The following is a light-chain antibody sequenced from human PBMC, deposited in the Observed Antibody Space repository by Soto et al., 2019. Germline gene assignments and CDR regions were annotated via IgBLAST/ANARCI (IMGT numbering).Light chain of an antibody. CDR3: QQANSLPFT. CDR1: QDISSW. J-gene: IGKJ3*01. Sequence: DIQMTQSPSSVSASVGDRVTITCRASQDISSWLAWYQQKPGKAPNLLIYATSSLQSGVPSRFSGSGSGTDFTLTISSLQPEDFATYYCQQANSLPFTFGPVTKVYIK. CDR2: ATS. V-gene: IGKV1-12*02.